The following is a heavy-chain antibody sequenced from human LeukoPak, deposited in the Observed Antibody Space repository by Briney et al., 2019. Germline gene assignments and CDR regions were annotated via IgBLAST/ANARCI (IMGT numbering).Heavy chain of an antibody. CDR1: GLTFSSYS. CDR3: ARARSSGWVIDS. D-gene: IGHD6-19*01. CDR2: ISSGGGGT. Sequence: PGGSLRLSCAASGLTFSSYSMNWVRQAPGKGLGWISYISSGGGGTYYADSVKGRFTISRDNAKNSLYLQMNSLRDEDTAVYFCARARSSGWVIDSWGQGTLVTVSS. J-gene: IGHJ4*02. V-gene: IGHV3-48*02.